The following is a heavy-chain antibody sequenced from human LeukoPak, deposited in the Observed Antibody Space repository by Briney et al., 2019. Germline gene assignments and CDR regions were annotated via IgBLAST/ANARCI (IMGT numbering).Heavy chain of an antibody. CDR3: ARAEQVIVVVPAAAPGYYYYGMDV. CDR2: IWYDGSNK. V-gene: IGHV3-33*08. CDR1: GFTFSTYS. J-gene: IGHJ6*02. Sequence: GGCLRLSCAASGFTFSTYSMNWVRQAPGKGLEWVAVIWYDGSNKYYADSVKGRFTISRDNSKNTLYLQMNSLRAEDTAVYYCARAEQVIVVVPAAAPGYYYYGMDVWGQGTTVTVS. D-gene: IGHD2-2*01.